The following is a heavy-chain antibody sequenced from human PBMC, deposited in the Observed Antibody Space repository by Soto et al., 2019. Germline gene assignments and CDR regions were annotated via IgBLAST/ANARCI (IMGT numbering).Heavy chain of an antibody. J-gene: IGHJ5*02. CDR1: GYTLTELS. CDR3: ARDPDATYYDSSVNWFDP. D-gene: IGHD3-22*01. V-gene: IGHV1-18*01. Sequence: ASVKVSCKVSGYTLTELSMHWVRQAPGKGLEWMGWISAYNGNTNYAQKLQGRVTMTTDTSTSTAYMELRSLRSDDTAVYYCARDPDATYYDSSVNWFDPWGQGTLVTVSS. CDR2: ISAYNGNT.